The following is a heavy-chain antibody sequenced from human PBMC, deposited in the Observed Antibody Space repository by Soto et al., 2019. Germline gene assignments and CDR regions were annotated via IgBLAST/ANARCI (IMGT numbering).Heavy chain of an antibody. CDR3: ARQARAAARHHWFDP. J-gene: IGHJ5*02. CDR2: IYSSGNT. Sequence: SETLSLTCSVSGGSIISYYWTWIRQPPGKGLEWIGHIYSSGNTNYNSSLKSRVTISVDTSANQFSLKLSSVTAADTAVYYCARQARAAARHHWFDPWGQGTLVTVSS. V-gene: IGHV4-59*08. D-gene: IGHD6-6*01. CDR1: GGSIISYY.